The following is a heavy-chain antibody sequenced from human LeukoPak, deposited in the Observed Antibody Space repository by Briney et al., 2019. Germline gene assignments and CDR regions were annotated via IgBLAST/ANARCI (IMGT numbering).Heavy chain of an antibody. V-gene: IGHV4-61*02. CDR3: AREIWFGEGWFDP. J-gene: IGHJ5*02. CDR1: GGSISSGSYY. Sequence: PSQTLSLTCTVSGGSISSGSYYWSWIRQPAGKGLEWIGRIYTSGSTNYNPSLKSRVTISVDTSKNQFSLKLSSVTAADTAVYYCAREIWFGEGWFDPRRQGTLVTVSS. D-gene: IGHD3-10*01. CDR2: IYTSGST.